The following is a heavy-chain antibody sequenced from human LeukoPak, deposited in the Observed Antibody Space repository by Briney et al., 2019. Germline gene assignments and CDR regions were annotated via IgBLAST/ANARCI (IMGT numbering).Heavy chain of an antibody. CDR1: GGSFSGYY. CDR3: ASSGSYSFDY. V-gene: IGHV4-34*01. D-gene: IGHD3-10*01. J-gene: IGHJ4*02. Sequence: KPSETLSLTCAVYGGSFSGYYWSWIRQPPGKGLEWIGEISHSGSTNYNPSLKSRVTISVDTFKNQFSLNLSSVTAADTAVYYCASSGSYSFDYWGQGTLVTVSS. CDR2: ISHSGST.